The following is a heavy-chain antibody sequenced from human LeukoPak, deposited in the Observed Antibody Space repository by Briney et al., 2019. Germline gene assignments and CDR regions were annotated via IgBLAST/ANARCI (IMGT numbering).Heavy chain of an antibody. D-gene: IGHD6-13*01. CDR2: ISSSSSYI. V-gene: IGHV3-21*01. J-gene: IGHJ4*02. CDR1: GFTFSSDN. Sequence: GGSLRLSCAASGFTFSSDNMNWVRQAPGKGLEWVSSISSSSSYIYYADSMKGRFTISRDNAKNSLYLQVNSLGAEDTAVYYCARMSYSSSWYVDYWGQGTLVTVSS. CDR3: ARMSYSSSWYVDY.